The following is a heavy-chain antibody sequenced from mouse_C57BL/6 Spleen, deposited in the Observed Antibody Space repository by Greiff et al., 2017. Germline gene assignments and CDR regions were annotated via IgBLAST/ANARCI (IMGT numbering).Heavy chain of an antibody. J-gene: IGHJ2*01. CDR2: INPNNGGT. D-gene: IGHD2-4*01. CDR1: GYTFTDYY. V-gene: IGHV1-26*01. CDR3: AREPHDYDGFDY. Sequence: VQLQQSGPELVKPGASVKISCKASGYTFTDYYMNWVKQSHGKSLEWIGDINPNNGGTSYNQKFKGKATLTVDKSSSTAYMELRSLTSEDSAVYYCAREPHDYDGFDYWGQGTTLTVSS.